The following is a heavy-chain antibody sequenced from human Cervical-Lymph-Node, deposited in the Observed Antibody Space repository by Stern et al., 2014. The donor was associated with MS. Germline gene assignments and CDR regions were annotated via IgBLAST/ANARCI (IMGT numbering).Heavy chain of an antibody. Sequence: EVQLVESGGGLVQPGGSLRLSCAASGFTFSSYAMSWVRQAPGQGLECVSAMSDRSCTIYCADSAKGRFTISRVNSKNTLYLQMISLRTEDTAVYYCAKDDYVGGSWFDYWGQGTLVTVSS. J-gene: IGHJ4*02. CDR2: MSDRSCTI. CDR1: GFTFSSYA. CDR3: AKDDYVGGSWFDY. V-gene: IGHV3-23*04. D-gene: IGHD4-17*01.